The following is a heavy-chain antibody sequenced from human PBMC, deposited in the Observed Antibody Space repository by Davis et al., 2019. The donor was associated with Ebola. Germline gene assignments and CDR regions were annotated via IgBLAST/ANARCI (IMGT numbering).Heavy chain of an antibody. D-gene: IGHD6-6*01. V-gene: IGHV3-74*01. CDR2: INSAGSTT. CDR1: RFTFSDSW. CDR3: TTDRGIAIRPLFDC. J-gene: IGHJ4*02. Sequence: HTGGSLRLSCAASRFTFSDSWMHWVRQVPGKGLVWVARINSAGSTTHYADSVKGRFTISRDESQNTVYLQMTSLKTEDTAVYFCTTDRGIAIRPLFDCWGQGTLVTVSS.